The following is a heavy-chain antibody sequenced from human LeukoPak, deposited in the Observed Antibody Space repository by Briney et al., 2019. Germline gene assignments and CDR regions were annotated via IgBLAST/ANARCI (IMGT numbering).Heavy chain of an antibody. CDR1: GYSITSGYY. V-gene: IGHV4-38-2*02. J-gene: IGHJ4*02. CDR2: IYHSGDT. D-gene: IGHD6-19*01. CDR3: AKGTSSGWYYFDY. Sequence: SETLSLTCIVSGYSITSGYYWGWIRQPPGKGLEWIGSIYHSGDTYYNPSLKSRVTISVDTSKNQFSLKLDSVTAADAAVYYCAKGTSSGWYYFDYWGQGTLVTVSS.